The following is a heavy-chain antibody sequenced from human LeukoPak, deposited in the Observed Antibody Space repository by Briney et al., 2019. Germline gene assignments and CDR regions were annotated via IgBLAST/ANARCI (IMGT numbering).Heavy chain of an antibody. CDR3: ARDPTHYLRYGYFDY. CDR2: FNNVASHI. Sequence: GGSLRLSCAASGFTFSSSAMNWVRQAPGKGLEWVSSFNNVASHIYYAGSVRGRFTISRDNAKNLLYLQMDSLRAEDTAVYYCARDPTHYLRYGYFDYWGQGTLVTVSS. CDR1: GFTFSSSA. J-gene: IGHJ4*02. V-gene: IGHV3-21*01. D-gene: IGHD3-9*01.